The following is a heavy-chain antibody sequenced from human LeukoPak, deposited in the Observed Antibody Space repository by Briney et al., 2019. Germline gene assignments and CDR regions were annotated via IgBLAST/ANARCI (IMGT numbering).Heavy chain of an antibody. CDR3: ARRGLNYDFWSGYRNWFDP. Sequence: GASVKVSCKASGYTFTSHDINWVRQATGQGLEWMGWMNPNSGNTGYAQKFQGRVTMAMNTSISTAYMELSRLRSEDTAVYYCARRGLNYDFWSGYRNWFDPWGQGTLVSLSS. D-gene: IGHD3-3*01. CDR2: MNPNSGNT. J-gene: IGHJ5*02. CDR1: GYTFTSHD. V-gene: IGHV1-8*01.